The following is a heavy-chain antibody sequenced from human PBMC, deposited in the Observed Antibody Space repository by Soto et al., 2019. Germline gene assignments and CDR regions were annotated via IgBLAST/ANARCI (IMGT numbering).Heavy chain of an antibody. J-gene: IGHJ6*03. CDR3: ARASGGRTTVTTEYYYYYMDV. D-gene: IGHD4-4*01. CDR2: ISAYNGNT. V-gene: IGHV1-18*01. CDR1: GYTFTSYG. Sequence: ASVKVSCKASGYTFTSYGISWVRQAPGQGLEWMGWISAYNGNTNYAQKLQGRVTMTTDTSTSTAYMELRSLRSDDTAVYYCARASGGRTTVTTEYYYYYMDVWGKGTTVTVSS.